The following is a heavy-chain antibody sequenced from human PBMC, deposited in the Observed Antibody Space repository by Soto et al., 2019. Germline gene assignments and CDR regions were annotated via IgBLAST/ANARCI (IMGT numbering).Heavy chain of an antibody. CDR3: ARDTRDSSGLFDI. Sequence: QVQLVESGGGVVQPGRSLRLSCAASGFTFSSYAMHWVRQAPGKGLEWVAVISYDGSNKYYADSVKGRFTISRDNSKNTLYLQVNSLRAEDTAVYYWARDTRDSSGLFDIWGQGTMVTVSS. D-gene: IGHD3-22*01. CDR2: ISYDGSNK. J-gene: IGHJ3*02. CDR1: GFTFSSYA. V-gene: IGHV3-30-3*01.